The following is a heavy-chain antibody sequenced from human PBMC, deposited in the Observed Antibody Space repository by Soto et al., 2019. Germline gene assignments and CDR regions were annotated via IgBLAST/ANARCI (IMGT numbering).Heavy chain of an antibody. CDR3: ARDPKTTGGQHWAFNYFDS. V-gene: IGHV3-30-3*01. J-gene: IGHJ4*02. Sequence: QVQLVESGGGVVQPGRSLRLSCAASGFSFSISPMHWVRQAPGKGPEWEALISYDGTNKFYADSVKGRFTISRDNSKSTLYLHVDSLSPEDAAVYYCARDPKTTGGQHWAFNYFDSWGQGTLVTVSS. D-gene: IGHD2-8*02. CDR2: ISYDGTNK. CDR1: GFSFSISP.